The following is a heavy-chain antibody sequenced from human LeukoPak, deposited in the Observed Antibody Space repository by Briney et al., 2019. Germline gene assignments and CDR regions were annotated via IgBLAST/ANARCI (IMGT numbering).Heavy chain of an antibody. V-gene: IGHV4-59*11. CDR2: IYYSGST. CDR3: ARDRACGSYYDY. CDR1: GGSISSLY. Sequence: SGTLSLTCTVSGGSISSLYWSWIRQPPGKGLEWIGYIYYSGSTNYNPSLKSRVTISVDTSKNQFSLKLSSVTAADTAVYYCARDRACGSYYDYWGQGTLVTVSS. J-gene: IGHJ4*02. D-gene: IGHD1-26*01.